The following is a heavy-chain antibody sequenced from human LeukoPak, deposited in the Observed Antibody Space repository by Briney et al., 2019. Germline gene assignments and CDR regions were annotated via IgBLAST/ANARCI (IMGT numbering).Heavy chain of an antibody. D-gene: IGHD2-2*01. CDR2: ISAYNGNT. V-gene: IGHV1-18*01. CDR3: ARVSGYCSSTSCYSADY. J-gene: IGHJ4*02. Sequence: ASVKVSCKASGGTFSSYAISWVRQAPGQGLEWMGWISAYNGNTNYAQKLQGRVTMTTDTSTSTAYMELRSLRSDDTAVYYCARVSGYCSSTSCYSADYWGQGTLVTVSS. CDR1: GGTFSSYA.